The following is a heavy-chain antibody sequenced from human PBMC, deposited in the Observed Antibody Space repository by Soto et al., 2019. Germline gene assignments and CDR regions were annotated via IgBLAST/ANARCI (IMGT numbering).Heavy chain of an antibody. CDR1: GFTFSSYA. J-gene: IGHJ4*02. Sequence: GGSLRLSCAASGFTFSSYAMSWVRQAPGKGLEWVSAISGSGGSTYYADSVKGPFTISRDNSKNTLYLQMNSLRAEDTAVYYCAKVLMVRGSRFDYWGQGTLVTVSS. CDR2: ISGSGGST. CDR3: AKVLMVRGSRFDY. D-gene: IGHD3-10*01. V-gene: IGHV3-23*01.